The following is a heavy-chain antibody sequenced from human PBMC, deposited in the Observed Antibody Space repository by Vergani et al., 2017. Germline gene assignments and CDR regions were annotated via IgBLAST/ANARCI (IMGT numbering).Heavy chain of an antibody. V-gene: IGHV3-21*04. Sequence: EVQLVESGGGLVKPGGSLRLSCAASGFTFSSYSMNWVRQAPGKGLEWVSSISSSSSYIYYADSVKGRFTISRDNAKNSLYLQMNSLRAEDTAVYYCAKDGLDYYDSSGYYWAFDYWGQGTLVTVSS. CDR2: ISSSSSYI. D-gene: IGHD3-22*01. CDR1: GFTFSSYS. CDR3: AKDGLDYYDSSGYYWAFDY. J-gene: IGHJ4*02.